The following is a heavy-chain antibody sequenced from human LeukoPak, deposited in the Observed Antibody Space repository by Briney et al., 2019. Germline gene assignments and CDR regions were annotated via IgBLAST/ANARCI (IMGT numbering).Heavy chain of an antibody. CDR2: IYYSGST. CDR3: ARARHYDSSGYYVDNWFDP. CDR1: GGSISSYY. V-gene: IGHV4-59*08. D-gene: IGHD3-22*01. Sequence: SETLSLTCTVSGGSISSYYWSWIRQPPGKGLEWIGYIYYSGSTNYNPSLKSRVTISVDTSKNQFSLKLSSVTAADTAVYYCARARHYDSSGYYVDNWFDPWGQGTLVTVSS. J-gene: IGHJ5*02.